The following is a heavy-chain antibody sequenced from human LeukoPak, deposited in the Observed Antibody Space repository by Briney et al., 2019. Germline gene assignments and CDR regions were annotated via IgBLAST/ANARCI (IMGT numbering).Heavy chain of an antibody. D-gene: IGHD4-17*01. CDR3: AREGGTVPDY. CDR1: GGSINSYY. Sequence: PSETLSLTCTVSGGSINSYYWNWIRQPPGKGLEWIGYIYYSGSTNDNPSLRSRVTISLDTSKKQFSVKLSSVTAADTAIYYCAREGGTVPDYWGQGTLVTVSS. V-gene: IGHV4-59*01. CDR2: IYYSGST. J-gene: IGHJ4*02.